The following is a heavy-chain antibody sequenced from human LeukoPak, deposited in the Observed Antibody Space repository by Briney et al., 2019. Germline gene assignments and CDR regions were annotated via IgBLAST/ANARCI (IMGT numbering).Heavy chain of an antibody. J-gene: IGHJ5*02. Sequence: GGPLRLSCAASGFTFSSYSMNWVRQDPGKGLEWVSSISSSSSYIYYADSVKGRFNISRDKAKKPLLLQMNSLKAETYAVYYGARAPNNSPWGQGTLVTVSS. CDR1: GFTFSSYS. D-gene: IGHD1/OR15-1a*01. V-gene: IGHV3-21*01. CDR2: ISSSSSYI. CDR3: ARAPNNSP.